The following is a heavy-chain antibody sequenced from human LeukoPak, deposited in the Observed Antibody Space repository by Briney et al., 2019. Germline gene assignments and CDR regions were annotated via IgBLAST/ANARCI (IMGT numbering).Heavy chain of an antibody. J-gene: IGHJ1*01. V-gene: IGHV1-8*01. Sequence: ASVKVSCKASGYTFTSYDINWVRQATGQGLEWMGWMNPNSGNTGYAQKFQGRVTMTRNTSISTAHMELSSLRSEDTAVYYCARGLYSSGWYQTEYFQHWGQGTLVTVSS. CDR3: ARGLYSSGWYQTEYFQH. CDR2: MNPNSGNT. CDR1: GYTFTSYD. D-gene: IGHD6-19*01.